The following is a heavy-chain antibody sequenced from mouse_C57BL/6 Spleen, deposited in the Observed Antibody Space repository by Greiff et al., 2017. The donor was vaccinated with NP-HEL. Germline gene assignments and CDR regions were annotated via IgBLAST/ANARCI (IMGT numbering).Heavy chain of an antibody. J-gene: IGHJ4*01. CDR2: IYPGDGDT. Sequence: QVQLQQSGPELVKPGASVKISCKASGYAFSSSWMNWVTQRPGKGLEWIGRIYPGDGDTNYNGKFKGKATLTADKSSSTAYMQLSSLTSEDSAVYFCAGYDYDDYYAMDYWGQGTSVTVSS. V-gene: IGHV1-82*01. CDR1: GYAFSSSW. D-gene: IGHD2-4*01. CDR3: AGYDYDDYYAMDY.